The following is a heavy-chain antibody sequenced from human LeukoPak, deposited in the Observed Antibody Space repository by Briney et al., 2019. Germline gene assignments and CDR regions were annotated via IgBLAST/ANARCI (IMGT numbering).Heavy chain of an antibody. CDR3: ARGGIQLWNNFDY. V-gene: IGHV3-64*01. Sequence: PGGSLRLSCAASGFTFSTYAMHWVRQAPGKGLEYVSGISINGGSTYYANSVKGRITISRDNSKNTLYLQMGSLRAEDMAVYYCARGGIQLWNNFDYWDQGTLVTVSS. CDR1: GFTFSTYA. J-gene: IGHJ4*02. D-gene: IGHD5-18*01. CDR2: ISINGGST.